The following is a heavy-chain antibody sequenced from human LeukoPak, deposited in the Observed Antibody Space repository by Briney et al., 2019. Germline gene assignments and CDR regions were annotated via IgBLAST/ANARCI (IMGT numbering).Heavy chain of an antibody. CDR2: ISSSGSTI. Sequence: GGSLRPSCAASGFTFGSYIMNWVRQAPGKGLGWVSYISSSGSTIYYSDSVKGRFTISRDNAKNSLFLQMDSLRVEDTAIYYCVRDANPASGELIDDNWFDPWGQGTLVTVSS. CDR1: GFTFGSYI. J-gene: IGHJ5*02. V-gene: IGHV3-48*03. CDR3: VRDANPASGELIDDNWFDP. D-gene: IGHD1-7*01.